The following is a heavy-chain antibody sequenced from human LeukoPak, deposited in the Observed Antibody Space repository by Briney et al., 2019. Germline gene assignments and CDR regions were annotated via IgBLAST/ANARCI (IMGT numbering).Heavy chain of an antibody. CDR3: ARDPYSGGYGAYYYYYMDV. CDR1: GFTLSTYN. D-gene: IGHD6-19*01. CDR2: ITTSSSYM. J-gene: IGHJ6*03. V-gene: IGHV3-21*01. Sequence: GGSLRLSCAASGFTLSTYNMNWVRRTPGKGLEWVSSITTSSSYMFYADSVRGRFTISRDNAENSLYLQMNSLRDEDTAVYYCARDPYSGGYGAYYYYYMDVWGKGTTVTVSS.